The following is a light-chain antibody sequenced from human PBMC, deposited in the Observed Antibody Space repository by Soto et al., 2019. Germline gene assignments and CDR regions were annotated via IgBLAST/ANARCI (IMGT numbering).Light chain of an antibody. CDR3: QEYKSAT. J-gene: IGKJ2*01. Sequence: DIQTTQSPSTLSASVGDRVTITCRASQSISDWLAWYQQKPGKAPKLLIYDASTLQSGVPSRFSGSGSGTEFTLTISSLQPDDFATYYCQEYKSATFGQGTKLEIE. CDR2: DAS. CDR1: QSISDW. V-gene: IGKV1-5*01.